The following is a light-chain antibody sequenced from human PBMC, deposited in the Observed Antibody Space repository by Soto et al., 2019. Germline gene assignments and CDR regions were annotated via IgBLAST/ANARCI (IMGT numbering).Light chain of an antibody. Sequence: QSALTQPASVSGSPGQSISISCTGTNTDVGSYNFVSWYQQHPRKAPKLIIYEGIKRPSGVSDRFSGSKSGNTASLEISGLQYDDEADYYCSSYTTSNTWVFGGGTQLTVL. J-gene: IGLJ3*02. CDR1: NTDVGSYNF. CDR3: SSYTTSNTWV. V-gene: IGLV2-14*02. CDR2: EGI.